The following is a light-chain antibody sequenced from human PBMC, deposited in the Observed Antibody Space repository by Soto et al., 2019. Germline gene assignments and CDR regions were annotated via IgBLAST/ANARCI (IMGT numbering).Light chain of an antibody. Sequence: EIVLTQSPATLSLSPGERATLSCRASQSVSSSHLAWYQHKPGQAPRLLIYGTSNRATGIPDRFTGSGSGTDLTLTISSLEPEDFAVYYCEQYGSSPPSITFGQGTRLAIK. CDR2: GTS. V-gene: IGKV3-20*01. CDR1: QSVSSSH. CDR3: EQYGSSPPSIT. J-gene: IGKJ5*01.